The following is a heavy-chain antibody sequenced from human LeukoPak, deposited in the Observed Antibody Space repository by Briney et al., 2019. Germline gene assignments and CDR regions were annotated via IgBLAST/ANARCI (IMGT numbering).Heavy chain of an antibody. CDR2: INPNSGGT. CDR3: ARSRIGGWFDP. V-gene: IGHV1-2*02. CDR1: GYTFTGYY. D-gene: IGHD3-16*01. Sequence: ASVKVSCKASGYTFTGYYMHWVRQAPGQGLEWMGWINPNSGGTNYAQKFQGRVTMTRDTSISTAYMELSSLRSEDTAVYYCARSRIGGWFDPWGQGTLVTVSS. J-gene: IGHJ5*02.